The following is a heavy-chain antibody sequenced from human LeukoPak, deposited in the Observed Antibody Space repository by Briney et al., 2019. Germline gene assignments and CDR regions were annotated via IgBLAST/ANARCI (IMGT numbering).Heavy chain of an antibody. CDR3: ARWGDDVAAFDI. CDR2: ISSSSSYI. CDR1: GFTFSSYS. Sequence: GGSLRLSCAASGFTFSSYSMNWVRQAPGKGLEWVSSISSSSSYIYYADSVKGRFTISRDNAKNSLYLQMNSLRAEDTAVYYCARWGDDVAAFDIWGQGTMVTVSS. J-gene: IGHJ3*02. D-gene: IGHD3-16*01. V-gene: IGHV3-21*01.